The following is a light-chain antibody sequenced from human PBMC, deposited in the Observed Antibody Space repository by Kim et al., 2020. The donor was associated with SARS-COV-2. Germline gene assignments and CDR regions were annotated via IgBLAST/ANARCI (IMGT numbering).Light chain of an antibody. CDR2: KAS. V-gene: IGKV1-5*03. CDR1: QSISSW. CDR3: QQYYGYSRT. J-gene: IGKJ1*01. Sequence: AFGGNRVTITCRARQSISSWLALYQQKPGKAPKVLIYKASTLESGVPSRFSGSGFGTEFTLTISSLQPDDFATYYCQQYYGYSRTFGQGTKVDIK.